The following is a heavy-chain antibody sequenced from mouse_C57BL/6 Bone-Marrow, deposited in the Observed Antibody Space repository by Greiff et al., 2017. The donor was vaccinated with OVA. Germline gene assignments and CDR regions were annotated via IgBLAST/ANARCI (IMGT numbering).Heavy chain of an antibody. D-gene: IGHD1-1*01. Sequence: EVQVVESEGGLVQPGSSMKLSCTASGFTFSDYYMAWVRQVPEKGLEWVANINYDGSSTYYLDYLKSRFIISRDNAKNILYMQMSSLKSEDTATYYCARAYYYGSRFAMDYWGQGTSVTVSS. CDR1: GFTFSDYY. V-gene: IGHV5-16*01. CDR2: INYDGSST. J-gene: IGHJ4*01. CDR3: ARAYYYGSRFAMDY.